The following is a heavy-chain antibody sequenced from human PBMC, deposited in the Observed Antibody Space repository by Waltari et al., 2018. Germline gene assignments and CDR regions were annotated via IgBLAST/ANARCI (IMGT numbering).Heavy chain of an antibody. CDR2: IWSDGNDK. CDR1: GFSFSQYG. J-gene: IGHJ4*02. CDR3: AKDYDSSGYYPPQSGYFDY. D-gene: IGHD3-22*01. Sequence: QVQLVESGGGVVQPGRSLRLSCAASGFSFSQYGMHWVRQAPGKGLEWLAHIWSDGNDKYYADSVTGRFTISRDNSKNTLYLQMNSLRAEDTAVYYCAKDYDSSGYYPPQSGYFDYWGQGTLVIVSS. V-gene: IGHV3-33*06.